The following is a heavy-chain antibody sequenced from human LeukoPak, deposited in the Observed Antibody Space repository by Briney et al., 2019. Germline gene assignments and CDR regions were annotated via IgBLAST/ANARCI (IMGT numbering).Heavy chain of an antibody. Sequence: GSSVKVSCKASGGTFSSYAISWVRQAPGQGLEWMGIINPSGGSTSYAQKFQGRVTMTRDTSTSTVYMELSSLRSEDTAVYYCARSSYDSSGYYKTIDYWGQGTLVTVSS. J-gene: IGHJ4*02. V-gene: IGHV1-46*01. CDR3: ARSSYDSSGYYKTIDY. CDR1: GGTFSSYA. CDR2: INPSGGST. D-gene: IGHD3-22*01.